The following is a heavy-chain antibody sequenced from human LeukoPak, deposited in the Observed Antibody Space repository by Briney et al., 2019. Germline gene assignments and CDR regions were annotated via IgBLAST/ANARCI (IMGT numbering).Heavy chain of an antibody. CDR2: IYYSGST. D-gene: IGHD3-10*01. CDR1: GGSISSYH. Sequence: SETLSLTCTVSGGSISSYHWSWIRQPPGKGLEWIGYIYYSGSTNHNPSLTSRVTISVDTSKNQISLKLSSVTAADTAVYYCARAYYYGSGSYAFDIWGQGTMVTVSS. V-gene: IGHV4-59*01. CDR3: ARAYYYGSGSYAFDI. J-gene: IGHJ3*02.